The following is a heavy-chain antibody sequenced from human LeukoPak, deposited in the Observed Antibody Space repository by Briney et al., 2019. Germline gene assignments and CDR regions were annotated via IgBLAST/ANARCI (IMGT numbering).Heavy chain of an antibody. CDR1: GFSLSSYS. V-gene: IGHV3-21*01. J-gene: IGHJ5*02. CDR3: ARDLGQYYDTSDNWFDP. CDR2: ISGTSKYI. Sequence: PGGSLRLSCEGSGFSLSSYSMHWVRQAPGKGLEWVASISGTSKYILYSESLKGRFSISRDNSKNTLNLQMNSLRAEDTAVYYCARDLGQYYDTSDNWFDPWGQGTLVTVSS. D-gene: IGHD3-22*01.